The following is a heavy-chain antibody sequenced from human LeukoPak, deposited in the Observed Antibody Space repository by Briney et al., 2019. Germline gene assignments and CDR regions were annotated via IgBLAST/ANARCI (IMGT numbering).Heavy chain of an antibody. Sequence: TSETLSLTCTVSGGSISSYYWSWIRQPAGKGLEWIGRIYTSGSTNYNPSLKSRVTMSVDTSKNQFSLKLSSVTAADTAVYYCARASTKLRAGLYYYYYMDVWGKGTTVTISS. D-gene: IGHD4-17*01. CDR3: ARASTKLRAGLYYYYYMDV. CDR2: IYTSGST. CDR1: GGSISSYY. V-gene: IGHV4-4*07. J-gene: IGHJ6*03.